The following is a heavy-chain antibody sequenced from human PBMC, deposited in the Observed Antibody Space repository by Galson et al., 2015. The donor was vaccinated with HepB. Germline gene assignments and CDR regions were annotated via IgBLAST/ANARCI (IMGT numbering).Heavy chain of an antibody. CDR2: ISGNGRKP. CDR1: GFTFSNYG. J-gene: IGHJ1*01. V-gene: IGHV3-23*01. CDR3: AKDRIVTIFGVAPFLH. D-gene: IGHD3-3*01. Sequence: SLRLSCAASGFTFSNYGMSWVRQTPGKGLEWVSGISGNGRKPQKTDTVKARFIVSRDNSNTSLHLHMNNLRADDAAVYYCAKDRIVTIFGVAPFLHWGQGILVTVSS.